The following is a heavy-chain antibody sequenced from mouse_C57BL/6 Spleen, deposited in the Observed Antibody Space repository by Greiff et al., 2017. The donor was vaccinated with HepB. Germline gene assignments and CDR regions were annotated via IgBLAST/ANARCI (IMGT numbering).Heavy chain of an antibody. CDR1: GYAFSSSW. V-gene: IGHV1-82*01. Sequence: VQLQQSGPELVKPGASVKISCKASGYAFSSSWMNWVKQRPGKGLEWIGRIYPGDGDTNYNGKFKGKATLTADKSSSTAYMQLSSLTSEDSAVYFCARKTAVEYFDVWGTGTTVTVSS. J-gene: IGHJ1*03. D-gene: IGHD1-1*01. CDR3: ARKTAVEYFDV. CDR2: IYPGDGDT.